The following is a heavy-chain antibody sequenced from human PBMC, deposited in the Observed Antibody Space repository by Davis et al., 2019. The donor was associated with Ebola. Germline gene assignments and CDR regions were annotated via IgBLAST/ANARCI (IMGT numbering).Heavy chain of an antibody. Sequence: GESLKISCAASGFTFSDSTMNWVRQAPGKGLEWVSSISTTSTYIYYSDSVKGRFTISRDNAKSSLYLQMNSLRAEDTAVYYCARRGASGWSPFDYWGQGTLVTVSS. V-gene: IGHV3-21*01. J-gene: IGHJ4*02. CDR2: ISTTSTYI. D-gene: IGHD3-3*01. CDR3: ARRGASGWSPFDY. CDR1: GFTFSDST.